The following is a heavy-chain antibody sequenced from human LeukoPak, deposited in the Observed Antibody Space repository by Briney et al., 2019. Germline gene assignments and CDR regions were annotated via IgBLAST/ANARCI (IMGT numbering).Heavy chain of an antibody. CDR3: ARDGSGWAFDY. CDR1: GFTVSSSY. Sequence: GGSLRLSCAASGFTVSSSYMSWVRQAPGKGLEWVSIIYSGGSTYYADSVKGRFTISRDNAKNSLYLQMNSLRAEDTAVYYCARDGSGWAFDYWGQGTLVTVSS. D-gene: IGHD6-19*01. CDR2: IYSGGST. V-gene: IGHV3-66*01. J-gene: IGHJ4*02.